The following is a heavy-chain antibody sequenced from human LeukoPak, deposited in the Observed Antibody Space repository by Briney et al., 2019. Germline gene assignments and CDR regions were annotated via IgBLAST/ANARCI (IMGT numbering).Heavy chain of an antibody. D-gene: IGHD5-18*01. J-gene: IGHJ4*02. CDR3: ARSKWIQLWLSGY. Sequence: ASVKVSCKASGYTFTGYYMHWVRQAPGQGLEWMGWINPNSGGTNYAQKFQGRVTMTRDTSISTAYMELSRPRSDDTAVYYCARSKWIQLWLSGYWGQGTLVTVSS. CDR1: GYTFTGYY. CDR2: INPNSGGT. V-gene: IGHV1-2*02.